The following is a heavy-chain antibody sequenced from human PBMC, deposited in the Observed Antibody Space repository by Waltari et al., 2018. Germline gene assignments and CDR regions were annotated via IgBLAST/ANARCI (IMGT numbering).Heavy chain of an antibody. CDR1: GTTFTGYY. J-gene: IGHJ4*02. CDR3: ARGDEQYLGGDYFDY. CDR2: INPNSGNS. Sequence: QGLLVQSGAEVKKTAASMEGSCKSSGTTFTGYYIHLLRQAPGQGREWMGWINPNSGNSGSSQKLPGRATVTRDTSISTAYLDLSRLRSADTAVYYCARGDEQYLGGDYFDYWGQGTLVTVSS. D-gene: IGHD3-16*01. V-gene: IGHV1-2*02.